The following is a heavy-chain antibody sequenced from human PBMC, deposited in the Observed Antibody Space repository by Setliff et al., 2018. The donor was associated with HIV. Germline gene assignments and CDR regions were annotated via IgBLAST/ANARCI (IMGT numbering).Heavy chain of an antibody. CDR3: ARGRGYCGSTSCYGYFDC. V-gene: IGHV3-53*04. J-gene: IGHJ4*03. D-gene: IGHD2-2*01. CDR1: GFSVNSNY. CDR2: IYSGGST. Sequence: GGSLRLSCAASGFSVNSNYMSWVRQAPGKGLEWVSVIYSGGSTYYADSVKGRFTISRHNSNNTLYLQMNSLRAEDTAMYYCARGRGYCGSTSCYGYFDCWGQGTLVTVSS.